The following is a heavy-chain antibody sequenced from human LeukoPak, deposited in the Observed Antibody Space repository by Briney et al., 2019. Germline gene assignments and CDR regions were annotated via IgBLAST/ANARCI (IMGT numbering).Heavy chain of an antibody. J-gene: IGHJ4*02. CDR1: GFIPNASA. V-gene: IGHV3-73*01. CDR2: IRSKDHAYAT. D-gene: IGHD3-3*01. Sequence: PGGSLKLSCAASGFIPNASAIYWVRQASGKGLEWVGRIRSKDHAYATSYAASLKGRFTISRDDSKNMAYLQMNSLKIEDTAVYYCTSPIFSSIPSRPVDYWGQGTLVTVSS. CDR3: TSPIFSSIPSRPVDY.